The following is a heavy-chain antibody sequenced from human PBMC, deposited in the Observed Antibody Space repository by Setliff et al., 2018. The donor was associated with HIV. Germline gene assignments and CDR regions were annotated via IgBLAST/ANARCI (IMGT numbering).Heavy chain of an antibody. D-gene: IGHD4-17*01. CDR2: MRYDGSDE. V-gene: IGHV3-30*02. J-gene: IGHJ4*02. Sequence: GGSLSLSCAASGFTLSRRDMHWVRQAPGKGLEWVAFMRYDGSDECYVDSVKGRLTISRDSSMNTLYLQMNSLRAEDTAVYYSAREGSYGIDCWGQGTLVTVSS. CDR1: GFTLSRRD. CDR3: AREGSYGIDC.